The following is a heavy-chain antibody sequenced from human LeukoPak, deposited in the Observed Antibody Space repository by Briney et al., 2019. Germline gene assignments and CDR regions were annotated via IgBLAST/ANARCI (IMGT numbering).Heavy chain of an antibody. CDR3: ATNSGSYGWFDP. V-gene: IGHV4-4*07. D-gene: IGHD1-26*01. Sequence: SETLSLTCTGSGGSISSYYWSWIRQPAGKGLEWIGRIYTSGSTNYNPSLKSRVTMSVDTSKNQFSLKLSSVTAADTAVYYCATNSGSYGWFDPWGQGTLVTVSS. J-gene: IGHJ5*02. CDR1: GGSISSYY. CDR2: IYTSGST.